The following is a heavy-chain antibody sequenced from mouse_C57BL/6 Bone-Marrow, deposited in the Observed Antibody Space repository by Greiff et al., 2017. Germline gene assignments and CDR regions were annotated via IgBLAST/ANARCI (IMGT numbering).Heavy chain of an antibody. Sequence: EVQRVESGPELVKPGASVKMSCKASGYTFTDYNMHWVKQSHGKSLEWIGYINPNNGGTSYNQKFKGKATLTVNKSSSTAYMELLSLTSEDSAVYYCASYCGPYQGFAYWGQGTLVTVSA. D-gene: IGHD1-1*01. CDR1: GYTFTDYN. V-gene: IGHV1-22*01. J-gene: IGHJ3*01. CDR3: ASYCGPYQGFAY. CDR2: INPNNGGT.